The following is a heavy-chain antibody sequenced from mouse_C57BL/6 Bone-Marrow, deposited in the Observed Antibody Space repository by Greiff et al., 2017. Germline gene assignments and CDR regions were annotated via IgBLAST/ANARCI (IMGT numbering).Heavy chain of an antibody. J-gene: IGHJ1*03. Sequence: QVQLQQSGPELVKPGASVKISCKASGYTFTDYYINWVKQRPGQGLEWIGWIFPGSGSTYYNEKFKGKATLTVDKSASTAYMLLSSLTSEESAVYFCAEGSATVVYSYGYFDVWGKGTTVTVSS. CDR1: GYTFTDYY. V-gene: IGHV1-75*01. D-gene: IGHD1-1*01. CDR3: AEGSATVVYSYGYFDV. CDR2: IFPGSGST.